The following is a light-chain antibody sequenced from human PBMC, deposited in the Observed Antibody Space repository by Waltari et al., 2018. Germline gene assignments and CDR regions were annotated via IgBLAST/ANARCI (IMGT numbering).Light chain of an antibody. Sequence: QTVVTQDPSLPVSPGGAAPLACALSSVSLSRTSYASWYQQSPGQTPRTLVYKANIRSSGVPDRFSGSVLGNKAVLIITGAQAEDESTYYCLLYMGSGIWVFGGGTKLTVL. CDR2: KAN. V-gene: IGLV8-61*01. CDR3: LLYMGSGIWV. J-gene: IGLJ3*02. CDR1: SVSLSRTSY.